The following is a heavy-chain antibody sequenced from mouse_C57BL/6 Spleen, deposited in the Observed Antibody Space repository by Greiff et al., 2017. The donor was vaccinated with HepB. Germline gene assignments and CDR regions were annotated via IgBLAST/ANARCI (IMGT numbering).Heavy chain of an antibody. CDR2: IHPNSGST. D-gene: IGHD2-1*01. Sequence: QVQLQQPGAELVKPGASVKLSCKASGYTFTSYWMHWVKQRPGQGLEWIGMIHPNSGSTNYNEKFKSKATLTVDKSSSTAYMQLSSLTSEDSAVYYCARYGNYEGVYAMDYWGQGTSVTVAS. CDR1: GYTFTSYW. J-gene: IGHJ4*01. CDR3: ARYGNYEGVYAMDY. V-gene: IGHV1-64*01.